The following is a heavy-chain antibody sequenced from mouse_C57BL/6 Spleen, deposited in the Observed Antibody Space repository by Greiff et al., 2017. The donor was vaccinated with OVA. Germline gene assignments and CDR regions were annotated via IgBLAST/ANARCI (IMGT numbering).Heavy chain of an antibody. V-gene: IGHV1-72*01. D-gene: IGHD1-1*01. CDR1: GYTFTSYW. J-gene: IGHJ2*01. CDR2: IDPKSGGT. Sequence: QVQLQQPGAELVKPGASVKLSCKASGYTFTSYWMHWVKQRPGRGLEWIGRIDPKSGGTKYNEKFKSKATLTVDKPSSTAYMQLSSLTSEDSAVYYCARSKAYYYGSSRGFDYWGQGTTLTVSS. CDR3: ARSKAYYYGSSRGFDY.